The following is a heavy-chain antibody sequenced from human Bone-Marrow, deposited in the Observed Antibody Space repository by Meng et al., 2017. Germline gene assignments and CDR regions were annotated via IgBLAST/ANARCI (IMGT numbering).Heavy chain of an antibody. J-gene: IGHJ4*02. V-gene: IGHV4-34*04. D-gene: IGHD6-13*01. CDR1: GGSFRGLY. Sequence: QVQLRQWGAGLLKPSETLSLTCAVYGGSFRGLYWNWFRQPPGKGLEWIAEINHSGSTNINPSLKSRGTILADTSKNQFSLKVRSVTAADTAVYYCAREAYSTSLSSATGFDYWGQGTLVTVSS. CDR2: INHSGST. CDR3: AREAYSTSLSSATGFDY.